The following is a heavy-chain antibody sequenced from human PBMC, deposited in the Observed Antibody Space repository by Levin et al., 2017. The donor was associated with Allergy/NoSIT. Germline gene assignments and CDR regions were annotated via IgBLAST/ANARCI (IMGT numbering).Heavy chain of an antibody. Sequence: GGSLRLSCAASGFTFSSYAMHWVRQAPGKGLEWVAVISYDGSNKYYADSVKGRFTISRDNSKNTLYLQMNSLRAEDTAVYYCARGFEKVGYYGSGSYARGLYYFDYWGQGTLVTVSS. CDR3: ARGFEKVGYYGSGSYARGLYYFDY. D-gene: IGHD3-10*01. CDR1: GFTFSSYA. J-gene: IGHJ4*02. V-gene: IGHV3-30-3*01. CDR2: ISYDGSNK.